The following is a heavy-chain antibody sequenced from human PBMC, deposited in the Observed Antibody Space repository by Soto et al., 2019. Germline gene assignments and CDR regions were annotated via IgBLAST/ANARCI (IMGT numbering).Heavy chain of an antibody. V-gene: IGHV4-39*01. D-gene: IGHD6-6*01. CDR2: IYYSGST. CDR3: ARHRARNWFDP. Sequence: SETLSLTCIVSGGSISSSSYYWGWIRQPPGKGLEWIGSIYYSGSTYYNPSLKSRVTISVDTSKNQFSLKLSSVTAADAAVFYCARHRARNWFDPWGHGTLVTVPS. J-gene: IGHJ5*02. CDR1: GGSISSSSYY.